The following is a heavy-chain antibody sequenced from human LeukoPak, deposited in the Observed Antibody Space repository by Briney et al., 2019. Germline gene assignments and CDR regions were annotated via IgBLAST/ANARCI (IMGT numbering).Heavy chain of an antibody. CDR3: ARGGGDYDPYYFDY. D-gene: IGHD4-17*01. J-gene: IGHJ4*02. CDR1: GGSISSYY. CDR2: IYTSGST. V-gene: IGHV4-4*07. Sequence: SETLSLTCTVSGGSISSYYWSWIRQPAGKGLEWIGRIYTSGSTNYNPSLKSRVTMSVDMSKNQFSLKLSSVTAADTAVYYCARGGGDYDPYYFDYWGQGTLVTVSS.